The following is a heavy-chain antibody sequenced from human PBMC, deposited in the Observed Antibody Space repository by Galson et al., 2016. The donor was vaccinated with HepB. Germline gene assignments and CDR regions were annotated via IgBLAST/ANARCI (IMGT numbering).Heavy chain of an antibody. V-gene: IGHV3-30-3*01. D-gene: IGHD5-18*01. Sequence: SLRLSCAASGFTFSSYALHWVRQAPGKGLEWVAVISDDGSKKYCADSVEGRFTISRDNSKNTLYLQMISLRAEDTAVYYCAKVFREYSYGYSGWYFDLWGRGTLATVSS. J-gene: IGHJ2*01. CDR2: ISDDGSKK. CDR3: AKVFREYSYGYSGWYFDL. CDR1: GFTFSSYA.